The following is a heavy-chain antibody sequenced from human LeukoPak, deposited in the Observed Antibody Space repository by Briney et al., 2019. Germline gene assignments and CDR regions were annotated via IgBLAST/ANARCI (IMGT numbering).Heavy chain of an antibody. CDR3: ARAVYSYGPGDY. V-gene: IGHV1-24*01. J-gene: IGHJ4*02. Sequence: ASVKVSCKVSGYTLTELSMHWVRQAPGKGLEWMGGFDPEDGETIYAQKFQGRVTMTRDTSISTAYMELSRLRSDDTAVYYCARAVYSYGPGDYWGQGTLVTVSS. D-gene: IGHD5-18*01. CDR1: GYTLTELS. CDR2: FDPEDGET.